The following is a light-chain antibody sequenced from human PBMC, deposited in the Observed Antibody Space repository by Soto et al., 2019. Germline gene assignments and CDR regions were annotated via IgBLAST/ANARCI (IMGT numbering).Light chain of an antibody. CDR1: SSNIGSNY. J-gene: IGLJ2*01. CDR3: ATWDDSLRGWL. CDR2: ANN. V-gene: IGLV1-47*02. Sequence: QSALTQPPSASGTPGQRVTISCSGSSSNIGSNYAYWYQQLPGTAPKLLIYANNQRPSGVPDRFSGSKSGTSASLAISGLRSEDEADYYCATWDDSLRGWLFGGGTKLTVL.